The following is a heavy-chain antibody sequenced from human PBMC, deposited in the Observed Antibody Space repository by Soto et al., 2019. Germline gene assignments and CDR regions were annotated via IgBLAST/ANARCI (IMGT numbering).Heavy chain of an antibody. CDR3: ARERRYYDSSGYSGIDY. D-gene: IGHD3-22*01. CDR1: GYTFTGYY. V-gene: IGHV1-2*02. Sequence: GASVKVSCKASGYTFTGYYMHWVRQAPGQGLEWMGWINPNSGGTNYAQKFQGRVTMTRDTSISTAYMELSRLRSDDTAVYYCARERRYYDSSGYSGIDYWGQGTMVTVYS. J-gene: IGHJ4*02. CDR2: INPNSGGT.